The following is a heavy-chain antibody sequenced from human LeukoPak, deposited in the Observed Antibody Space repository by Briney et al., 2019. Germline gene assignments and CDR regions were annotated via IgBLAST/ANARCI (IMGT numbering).Heavy chain of an antibody. CDR2: IYYSGST. D-gene: IGHD7-27*01. CDR1: GGSISSYY. Sequence: PSETLSLTCTVSGGSISSYYWSWIRQPPGKGLEWIGYIYYSGSTNYNPSLKSRVTISVDTSKNQFSLKLSSVTAADTAVYYCARDAPNWGDAFDSWGQGTMVTVSS. V-gene: IGHV4-59*12. CDR3: ARDAPNWGDAFDS. J-gene: IGHJ3*02.